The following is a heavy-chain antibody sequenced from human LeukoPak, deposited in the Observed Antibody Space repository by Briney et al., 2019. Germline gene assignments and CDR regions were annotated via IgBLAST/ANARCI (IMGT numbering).Heavy chain of an antibody. V-gene: IGHV3-23*01. CDR1: GFTFSDYY. D-gene: IGHD3-10*02. J-gene: IGHJ4*02. CDR2: ISGSGGST. CDR3: AKPSSYGYYVRVPFDY. Sequence: GGSLRLSCAVSGFTFSDYYMSWIRQAPGKGLEWVSAISGSGGSTYYADSVKGRFTISRDNSKNTLYLQMNSLRAEDTAVYYCAKPSSYGYYVRVPFDYWGQGTLVTVSS.